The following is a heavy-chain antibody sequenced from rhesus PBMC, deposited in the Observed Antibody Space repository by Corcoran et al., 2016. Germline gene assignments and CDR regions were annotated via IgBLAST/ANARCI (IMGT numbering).Heavy chain of an antibody. D-gene: IGHD6-31*01. CDR1: GFTFLIYG. V-gene: IGHV3-54*02. CDR2: KWNDGRKK. J-gene: IGHJ4*01. CDR3: VKDIIAAAGTGYFDY. Sequence: EVQLVESGGGLVQPGGSLRLSCAASGFTFLIYGMHWVRQAPWKGLEWVEFKWNDGRKKYYTDSVKDRFTISRDNSKNMLYLQMNNLRGEDMAVYYCVKDIIAAAGTGYFDYWGQGVLVTVSS.